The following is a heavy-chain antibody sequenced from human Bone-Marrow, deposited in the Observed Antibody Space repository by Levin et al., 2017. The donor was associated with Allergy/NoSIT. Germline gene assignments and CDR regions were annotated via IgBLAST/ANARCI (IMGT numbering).Heavy chain of an antibody. CDR1: GYTFTSYA. CDR3: ARAGLVGGDWGGRGPRDWWFDP. D-gene: IGHD6-19*01. J-gene: IGHJ5*02. CDR2: INAGNGNT. V-gene: IGHV1-3*01. Sequence: ASVKVSCKASGYTFTSYAMHWVRQAPGQRLEWMGWINAGNGNTKYSQKFQGRVTITRDTSASTAYMELSSLRSEDTAVYYCARAGLVGGDWGGRGPRDWWFDPWGQGTLVTVSS.